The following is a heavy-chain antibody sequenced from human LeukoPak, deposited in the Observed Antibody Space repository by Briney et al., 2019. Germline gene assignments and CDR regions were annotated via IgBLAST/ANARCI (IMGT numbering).Heavy chain of an antibody. J-gene: IGHJ4*02. V-gene: IGHV3-23*01. Sequence: GESLRLSCAASGFTFTTYWMSWVRQAPGKGLEWVSAISGSGGSTYYADSVKGRFTISRDNSKNTLYLQMNSLRAEDTAVYYCAKEDGGYYDSSGYDYWGQGTLVTVSS. CDR1: GFTFTTYW. CDR3: AKEDGGYYDSSGYDY. D-gene: IGHD3-22*01. CDR2: ISGSGGST.